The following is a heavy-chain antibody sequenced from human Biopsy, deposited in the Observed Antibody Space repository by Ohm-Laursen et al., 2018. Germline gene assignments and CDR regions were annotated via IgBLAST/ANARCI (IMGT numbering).Heavy chain of an antibody. J-gene: IGHJ6*02. CDR1: GFTFSSYC. Sequence: SLRLSCAASGFTFSSYCMNWVRQVPGKGLVWVATINKDGSTLQYVDSVRGRSTISRDNAKNTLHLQMNSLRADDTAIYYCAKDLHNYGMDVWGQGTTVTVSS. CDR2: INKDGSTL. V-gene: IGHV3-74*03. CDR3: AKDLHNYGMDV.